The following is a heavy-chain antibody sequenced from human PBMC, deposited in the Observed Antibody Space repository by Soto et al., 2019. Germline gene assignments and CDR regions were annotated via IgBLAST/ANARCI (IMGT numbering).Heavy chain of an antibody. CDR1: GFTFSSYS. J-gene: IGHJ6*02. Sequence: GGARRLSCAACGFTFSSYSMNWVRQAPGXXLXWVSAISXSSSYIYYADSVKGRFTISRDNAKNSLYLQMNSRRAEDTAVYDCARDHGAGYYYSMDVWGQGTTVTVS. V-gene: IGHV3-21*01. CDR3: ARDHGAGYYYSMDV. CDR2: ISXSSSYI. D-gene: IGHD1-26*01.